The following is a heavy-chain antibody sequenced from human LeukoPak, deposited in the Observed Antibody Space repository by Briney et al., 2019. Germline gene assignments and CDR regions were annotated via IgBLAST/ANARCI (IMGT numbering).Heavy chain of an antibody. V-gene: IGHV4-38-2*01. Sequence: PSETLSLTCAVSGYSISSGYYWSWIRQPPGKGLEWIGSIYHSGSTYYNPSLKSRVTISVDTSKNQFSLKLSSVTAADTAVYYCARVYSSSCLDYWGQGTLVTVSS. J-gene: IGHJ4*02. CDR3: ARVYSSSCLDY. CDR2: IYHSGST. D-gene: IGHD6-13*01. CDR1: GYSISSGYY.